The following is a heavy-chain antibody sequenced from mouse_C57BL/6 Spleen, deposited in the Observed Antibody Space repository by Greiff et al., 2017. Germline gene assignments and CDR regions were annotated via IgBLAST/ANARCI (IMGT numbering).Heavy chain of an antibody. Sequence: QVQLQQSGPGLVQPSQSLSITCTVSGFSLTSYGVHWVRQSPGKGLEWLGVIWRGGSTDYNAAFMSRLSITKDNSKSQVFFKMNSLQADDTAIYYCAKKENYYDYDGGYAMDYWGQGTSVTVSS. J-gene: IGHJ4*01. V-gene: IGHV2-5*01. CDR3: AKKENYYDYDGGYAMDY. CDR2: IWRGGST. CDR1: GFSLTSYG. D-gene: IGHD2-4*01.